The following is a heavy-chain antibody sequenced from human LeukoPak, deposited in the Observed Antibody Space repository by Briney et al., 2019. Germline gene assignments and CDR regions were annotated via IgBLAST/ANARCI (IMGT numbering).Heavy chain of an antibody. CDR1: GGSVNGYY. CDR3: ARLVVTAPQYHYYMDV. J-gene: IGHJ6*03. D-gene: IGHD2-21*02. CDR2: INHIGTT. V-gene: IGHV4-34*01. Sequence: PSETLSLTCNVSGGSVNGYYWTWIRQPPGKGLEWIAEINHIGTTNPYPSLKSRDTVSTDTSKKPFFLKLTSVTAADTALYYCARLVVTAPQYHYYMDVWGEGTTVTVSS.